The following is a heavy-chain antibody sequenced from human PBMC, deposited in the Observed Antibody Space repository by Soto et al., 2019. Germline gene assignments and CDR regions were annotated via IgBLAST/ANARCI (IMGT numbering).Heavy chain of an antibody. CDR1: GFTFSSYS. D-gene: IGHD3-9*01. CDR3: ARETSYDILTGYSPFDY. Sequence: KPGGSLRLSCAASGFTFSSYSMNWVRQAPGKGLEWVSSISSSSSYIYYADSVKGRFTISRDNPKNSLYLQMNSLRAEDTAVYYCARETSYDILTGYSPFDYWGQGTLVTVSS. V-gene: IGHV3-21*01. J-gene: IGHJ4*02. CDR2: ISSSSSYI.